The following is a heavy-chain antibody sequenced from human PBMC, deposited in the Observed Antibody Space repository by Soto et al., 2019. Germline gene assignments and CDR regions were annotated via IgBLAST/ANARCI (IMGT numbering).Heavy chain of an antibody. CDR2: INPNSGGT. D-gene: IGHD2-2*01. CDR3: ARWAPAVPAATPYYYGMDV. CDR1: GYTFTGYY. V-gene: IGHV1-2*04. J-gene: IGHJ6*02. Sequence: ASVKVSCKASGYTFTGYYMHWVRQAPGQGLEWMGWINPNSGGTNYAQKFQGWVTMTRDTSISTAYMELSRLRSDDTAVYYCARWAPAVPAATPYYYGMDVWGQGTTVTVSS.